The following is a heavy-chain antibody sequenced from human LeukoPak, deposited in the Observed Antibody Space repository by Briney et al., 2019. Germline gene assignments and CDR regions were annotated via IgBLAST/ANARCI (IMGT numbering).Heavy chain of an antibody. Sequence: SETLSLTCTVSGGSISSYYWSWIRQPAGKGLEWIGRIHTSGNTNYNPSLKSRVTISVDTSKNQFSLKLSSVTAADTAVYYCARIENYYGSGSYRGSYYYYYMDVWGKGTTVTISS. CDR1: GGSISSYY. CDR3: ARIENYYGSGSYRGSYYYYYMDV. J-gene: IGHJ6*03. V-gene: IGHV4-4*07. D-gene: IGHD3-10*01. CDR2: IHTSGNT.